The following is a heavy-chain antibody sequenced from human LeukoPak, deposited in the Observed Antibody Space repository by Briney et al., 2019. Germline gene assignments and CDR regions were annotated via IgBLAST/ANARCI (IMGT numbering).Heavy chain of an antibody. J-gene: IGHJ4*02. CDR3: ARAASSSPSEDY. Sequence: PSETLSLTCTVSGGSISSYYWSWIRQPPGDGLEWIGYIYYSGSTNYNPSLKSRVTISVDTSKNQFSLKLSSVTAADTAVYYCARAASSSPSEDYWGQGTLVTVSS. V-gene: IGHV4-59*01. CDR2: IYYSGST. CDR1: GGSISSYY. D-gene: IGHD6-6*01.